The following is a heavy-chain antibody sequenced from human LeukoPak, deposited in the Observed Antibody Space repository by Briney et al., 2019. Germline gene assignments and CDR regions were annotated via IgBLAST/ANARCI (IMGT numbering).Heavy chain of an antibody. Sequence: SETLSLTCTVSGGSMSSHYWGWLRQPPGKGLEWIGYIYYSGTTNYNSSFQSRVTISVDTPKNQFSLKLRSVTAADTAVYYCVRDAYYFGSGSLGGDYYYWFMDVWGKGTTVTIS. CDR1: GGSMSSHY. V-gene: IGHV4-59*11. CDR2: IYYSGTT. J-gene: IGHJ6*03. CDR3: VRDAYYFGSGSLGGDYYYWFMDV. D-gene: IGHD3-10*01.